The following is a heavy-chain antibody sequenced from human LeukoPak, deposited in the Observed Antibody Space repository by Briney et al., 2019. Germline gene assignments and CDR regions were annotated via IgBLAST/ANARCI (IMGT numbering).Heavy chain of an antibody. CDR3: AREEGYYDFWSGYYYYYMDV. CDR1: GGSISSHY. CDR2: IYYSGST. V-gene: IGHV4-59*11. D-gene: IGHD3-3*01. J-gene: IGHJ6*03. Sequence: PSETLSLTCTVSGGSISSHYWSWIRQPPGKGLEWIGYIYYSGSTNYNPSLKSRVTISVDTSKNQFSLKLSSVTAADTAVYYCAREEGYYDFWSGYYYYYMDVWGKGTTVTVSS.